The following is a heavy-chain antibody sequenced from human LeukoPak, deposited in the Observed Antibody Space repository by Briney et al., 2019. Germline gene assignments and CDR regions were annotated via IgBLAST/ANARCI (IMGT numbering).Heavy chain of an antibody. V-gene: IGHV3-23*01. Sequence: GGSLRLSCAASGFTFSSYAMSWVRQAPGKGLEWVSAISGSGGSTYYADSVKGRFTISRDNSKNTLYLQMNSLRAEDTAVYYCAKGNYYDSSGYYLMARDDAFDIWGQGTMVTVSS. CDR1: GFTFSSYA. D-gene: IGHD3-22*01. CDR3: AKGNYYDSSGYYLMARDDAFDI. CDR2: ISGSGGST. J-gene: IGHJ3*02.